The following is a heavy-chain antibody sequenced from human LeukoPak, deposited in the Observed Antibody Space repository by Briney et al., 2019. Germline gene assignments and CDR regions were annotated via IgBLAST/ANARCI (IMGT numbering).Heavy chain of an antibody. CDR2: IIPIFGTA. CDR3: ASVRGRGYSYGPVYYFDY. CDR1: GGTFSSYA. V-gene: IGHV1-69*05. J-gene: IGHJ4*02. Sequence: SVKVSCKASGGTFSSYAISWVRQAPGQGLEWMGRIIPIFGTANYAQKFQGRVTITTDESTSTAYMELSSLRSEDTAVYYCASVRGRGYSYGPVYYFDYWGQGTLVTVSS. D-gene: IGHD5-18*01.